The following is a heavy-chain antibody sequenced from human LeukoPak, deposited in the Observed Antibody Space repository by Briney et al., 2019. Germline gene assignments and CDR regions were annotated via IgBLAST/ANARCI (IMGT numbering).Heavy chain of an antibody. Sequence: GGPLRLSCAASGFTFSSFVMNWVRQAPGKGLEWVSAIGSSGSTYYADSVRGRFTISRDNSKNTLYLQINSLRAEDTAVYYCAAGRIGYWGQGTLVTVSS. CDR1: GFTFSSFV. CDR2: IGSSGST. J-gene: IGHJ4*02. CDR3: AAGRIGY. V-gene: IGHV3-23*01.